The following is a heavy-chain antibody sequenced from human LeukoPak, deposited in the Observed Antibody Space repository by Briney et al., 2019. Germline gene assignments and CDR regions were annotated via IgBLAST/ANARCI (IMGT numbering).Heavy chain of an antibody. CDR1: GGTFISYA. V-gene: IGHV1-69*04. CDR3: ARDRGSEMATQFDY. CDR2: IIPILGIA. J-gene: IGHJ4*02. Sequence: GASVKVSCKASGGTFISYAISWVRQAPGQGLEWMGRIIPILGIANYAQKFQGRVTITADKSTSTAYMELSSLRSEDTAVYYCARDRGSEMATQFDYWGQGTLVTVSS. D-gene: IGHD5-24*01.